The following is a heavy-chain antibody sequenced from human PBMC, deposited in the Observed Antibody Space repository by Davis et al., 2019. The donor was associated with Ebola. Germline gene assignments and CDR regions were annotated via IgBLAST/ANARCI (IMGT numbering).Heavy chain of an antibody. V-gene: IGHV1-69*08. CDR2: VIPILGTA. CDR1: GGTFSNYT. J-gene: IGHJ5*02. Sequence: AASVKVSCKASGGTFSNYTFHWVRHAPAQGLEWLGRVIPILGTADYAQRFQGRVTITADTSTHTAYMELSRLRSDDTAMYYCTRGKWFDPWGQGTPVTVSS. CDR3: TRGKWFDP.